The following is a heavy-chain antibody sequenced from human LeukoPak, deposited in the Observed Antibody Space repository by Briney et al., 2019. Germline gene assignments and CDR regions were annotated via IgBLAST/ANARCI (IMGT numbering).Heavy chain of an antibody. Sequence: GGSLRLSCAASGFTFSSYSMNWVRQAPGKGLEWVSSISSSSSYIYYADSVKGRFTISRDNAKNSLYLQMSSLRAEDTALYYCAKMPTPIYYDSSGSGDYFDSWGQGTLVTVSS. CDR2: ISSSSSYI. V-gene: IGHV3-21*04. CDR1: GFTFSSYS. CDR3: AKMPTPIYYDSSGSGDYFDS. J-gene: IGHJ4*02. D-gene: IGHD3-22*01.